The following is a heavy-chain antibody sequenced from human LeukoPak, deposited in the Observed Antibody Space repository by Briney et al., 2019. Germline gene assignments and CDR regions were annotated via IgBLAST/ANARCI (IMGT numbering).Heavy chain of an antibody. J-gene: IGHJ6*02. Sequence: GGSLRLSCAASGFTFSNYAMSWVRQAPGKGLEWVSAISGSGGSTYYTDCVKGRFTISRDNTKNTLYLQMNSVRAEDTAIYYCANLGSEYFPERYGMDVWGQGTTVTVSS. D-gene: IGHD1-1*01. CDR1: GFTFSNYA. V-gene: IGHV3-23*01. CDR3: ANLGSEYFPERYGMDV. CDR2: ISGSGGST.